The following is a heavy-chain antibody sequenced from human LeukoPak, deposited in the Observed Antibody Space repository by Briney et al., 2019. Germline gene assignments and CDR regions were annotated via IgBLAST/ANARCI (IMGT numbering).Heavy chain of an antibody. CDR3: ARDPGSPRGYFDL. J-gene: IGHJ2*01. CDR1: GGSMSSGSYS. CDR2: IYHSGST. V-gene: IGHV4-30-2*01. D-gene: IGHD2-15*01. Sequence: SETLSLTCTVSGGSMSSGSYSWSWIRQPPGKGLEWIEYIYHSGSTYYNPSLKSRVTISVDRSKKQFSLKLSSVTAADTAVYYCARDPGSPRGYFDLWGRGTLVTVSS.